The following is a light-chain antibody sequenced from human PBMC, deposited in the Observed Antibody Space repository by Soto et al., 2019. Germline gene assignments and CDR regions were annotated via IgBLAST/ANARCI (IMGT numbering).Light chain of an antibody. CDR2: AAA. CDR1: QGISSW. V-gene: IGKV1-12*01. CDR3: QHANSCPHT. J-gene: IGKJ2*01. Sequence: DLQMTQSPSSVSASVGDRVTITCRASQGISSWLAWYQQKPGKAPKLLIYAAASLQSVVPSRFSGSGSGPDFTLAISSLQAEDFATYEYQHANSCPHTFGQGTKLESK.